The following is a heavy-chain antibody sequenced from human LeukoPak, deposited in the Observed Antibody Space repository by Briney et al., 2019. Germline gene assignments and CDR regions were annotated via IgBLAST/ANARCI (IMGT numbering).Heavy chain of an antibody. J-gene: IGHJ4*02. Sequence: ASVKASCKASGCIFTDYALHWVRQAPGQRPEWMGWINVDNKNTEYSQKFQGRVTLSGDTSATTAYMELSSLRPEDTAVYYCARGDDYVWGSLSYFDNWGQGTLVTVSS. CDR2: INVDNKNT. CDR1: GCIFTDYA. V-gene: IGHV1-3*01. D-gene: IGHD3-16*01. CDR3: ARGDDYVWGSLSYFDN.